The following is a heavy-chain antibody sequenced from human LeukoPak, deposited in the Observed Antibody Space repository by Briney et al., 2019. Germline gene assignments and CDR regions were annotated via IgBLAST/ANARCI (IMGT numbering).Heavy chain of an antibody. CDR2: IYYSGST. CDR3: ARSRYNWNYNIGLPFDP. CDR1: GGSISSSSYY. V-gene: IGHV4-39*07. D-gene: IGHD1-7*01. Sequence: SETLSLTCTVSGGSISSSSYYWGWIRQPPGKGLEWIGSIYYSGSTYYNPSLKSRVTISVDTSKNQFSLKLSSVTAADTAVYYCARSRYNWNYNIGLPFDPWGQGTLVTVSS. J-gene: IGHJ5*02.